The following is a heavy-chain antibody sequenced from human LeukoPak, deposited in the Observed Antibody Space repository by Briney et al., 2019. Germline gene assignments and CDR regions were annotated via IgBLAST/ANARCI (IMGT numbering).Heavy chain of an antibody. Sequence: GGSLRLSCAASGFSFSNYWMHWVRQAPGKGLVWVSRISSDGSDTIYADSVKGRFTMSRDNAKNTLYLQMNSLRAEDTAVYYCARDGYYGSSGYYYGEAIFDYWGQGALVTVSS. CDR1: GFSFSNYW. CDR2: ISSDGSDT. J-gene: IGHJ4*02. V-gene: IGHV3-74*01. CDR3: ARDGYYGSSGYYYGEAIFDY. D-gene: IGHD3-22*01.